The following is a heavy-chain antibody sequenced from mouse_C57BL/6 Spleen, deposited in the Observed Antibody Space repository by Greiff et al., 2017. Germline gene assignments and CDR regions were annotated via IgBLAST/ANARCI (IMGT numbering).Heavy chain of an antibody. CDR3: AGGPAWFAY. CDR2: ISDSGST. CDR1: GYSITSDY. Sequence: EVKLEESGPGLAKPSQTLSLTCSVTGYSITSDYWNWIRKFPGNKLEYIGYISDSGSTYYNPSLKSRISITRDTSKNQYYLKLNSVTTEDTATYYCAGGPAWFAYWGQGTLVTVSA. V-gene: IGHV3-8*01. J-gene: IGHJ3*01.